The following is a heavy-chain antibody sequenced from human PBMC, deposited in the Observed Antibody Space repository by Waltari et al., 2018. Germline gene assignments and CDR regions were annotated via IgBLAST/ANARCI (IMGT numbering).Heavy chain of an antibody. CDR1: GGTFSSYA. Sequence: QVQLVQSGAEVKKPGSSVKVSCKASGGTFSSYAISWVRQDPGQGLEWMGGIIPIFGTANYAQKFQGRVTITADESTSTAYMELSSLRSEDTAVYYCARDRFTIFGVAKGTYYFDYWGQGTLVTVSS. V-gene: IGHV1-69*01. J-gene: IGHJ4*02. D-gene: IGHD3-3*01. CDR3: ARDRFTIFGVAKGTYYFDY. CDR2: IIPIFGTA.